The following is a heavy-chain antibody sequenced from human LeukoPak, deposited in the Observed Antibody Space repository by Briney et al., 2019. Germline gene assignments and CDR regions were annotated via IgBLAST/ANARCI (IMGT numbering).Heavy chain of an antibody. CDR3: ARDSSGWYDPPSYYYYYMDV. Sequence: PGGSLRLSCAASGFTFSSYEMNWVRQAPGKGLEWVSYISSSGSTIYYADSVKGRFTISRDNAKNSLYLQMNSLRSEDTAVYYCARDSSGWYDPPSYYYYYMDVWGKGTTVTISS. CDR1: GFTFSSYE. CDR2: ISSSGSTI. J-gene: IGHJ6*03. D-gene: IGHD6-19*01. V-gene: IGHV3-48*03.